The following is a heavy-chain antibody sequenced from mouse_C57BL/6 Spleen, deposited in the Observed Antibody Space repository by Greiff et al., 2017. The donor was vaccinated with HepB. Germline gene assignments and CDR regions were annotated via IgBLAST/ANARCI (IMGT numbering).Heavy chain of an antibody. CDR3: ARATVVATRGWCAY. CDR2: IYPGSGST. D-gene: IGHD1-1*01. CDR1: GYTFTSYW. J-gene: IGHJ3*01. V-gene: IGHV1-55*01. Sequence: QVQLQQPGAELVKPGASVKMSCKASGYTFTSYWITWVKQRPGQGLEWIGDIYPGSGSTNYNEKFKSKATLTVDTSSSTAYMQLSSLTSEDSAVYYWARATVVATRGWCAYWGQGTLVTVSA.